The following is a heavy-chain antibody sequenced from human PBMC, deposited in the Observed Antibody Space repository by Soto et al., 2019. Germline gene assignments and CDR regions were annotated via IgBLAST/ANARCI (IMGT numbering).Heavy chain of an antibody. CDR3: ARDYWHGSGSLPYYYYYYMDV. CDR2: IIPIFGTA. CDR1: GGTFSSYA. D-gene: IGHD3-10*01. V-gene: IGHV1-69*05. Sequence: ASVKVSCKASGGTFSSYAISWVRQAPGQGLEWMGGIIPIFGTAKYSQKFQGRVTITRDTSASTAYMELSSLRSEDTAVYYCARDYWHGSGSLPYYYYYYMDVWGKGTTVTVSS. J-gene: IGHJ6*03.